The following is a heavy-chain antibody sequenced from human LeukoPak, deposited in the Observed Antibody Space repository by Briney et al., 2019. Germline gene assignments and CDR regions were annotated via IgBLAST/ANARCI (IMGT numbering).Heavy chain of an antibody. V-gene: IGHV3-23*01. CDR2: ISGSGGST. D-gene: IGHD6-19*01. CDR1: GFTFSGYA. Sequence: GGSLRLSCAASGFTFSGYAMSWVRQAPGKGLEWVSAISGSGGSTYYADSVKGRFTISRDNSKNTLYLQMNSLRAEDTAVYYCAKQSSGWYVSPYYFDYWGQGTLVTVSS. CDR3: AKQSSGWYVSPYYFDY. J-gene: IGHJ4*02.